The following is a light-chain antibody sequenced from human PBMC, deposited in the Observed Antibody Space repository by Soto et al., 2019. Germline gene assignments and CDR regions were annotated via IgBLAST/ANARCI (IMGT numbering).Light chain of an antibody. CDR3: QQRSDWPPIT. CDR1: ERIYSAY. V-gene: IGKV3D-20*02. J-gene: IGKJ5*01. CDR2: GTS. Sequence: EVVLTQSPGTLSLSRGERATLSCRASERIYSAYLGWYQQKPGQAPRLLIYGTSSRATGIPDRFSGSGSGTEFTLTISSLESGDSAIYYCQQRSDWPPITFGQGTRLEIK.